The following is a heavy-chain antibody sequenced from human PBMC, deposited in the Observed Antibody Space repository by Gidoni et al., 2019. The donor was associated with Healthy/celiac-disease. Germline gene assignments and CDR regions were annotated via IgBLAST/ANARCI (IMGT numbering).Heavy chain of an antibody. J-gene: IGHJ6*02. D-gene: IGHD2-15*01. CDR2: INPSGGST. CDR3: ARGAGGYCSGGSCLYYGMDV. CDR1: GYTFTSYY. V-gene: IGHV1-46*01. Sequence: QVQLVQSGAEVKKPGASVKVSCKASGYTFTSYYMHWVRQAPGQGLEWMGIINPSGGSTSYAQKFQGRVTMTRDTSTSTVYMELSSLRSEDTAVYYCARGAGGYCSGGSCLYYGMDVWGQGTTVTVSS.